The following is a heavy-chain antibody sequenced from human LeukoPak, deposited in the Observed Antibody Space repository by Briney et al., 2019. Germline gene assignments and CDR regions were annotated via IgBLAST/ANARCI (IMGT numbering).Heavy chain of an antibody. V-gene: IGHV1-18*01. Sequence: ASVKVSCKASGYTFTSYGISWVRQAPGQGLEWMGWISAYNGNTNYAQKLQGRVTMTTDTSTSTAYMEVRSLRSDGTAVYYCASGLERHYDSSGYYRRKKYYYYGMDVWGQGTTVTVSS. D-gene: IGHD3-22*01. J-gene: IGHJ6*02. CDR1: GYTFTSYG. CDR3: ASGLERHYDSSGYYRRKKYYYYGMDV. CDR2: ISAYNGNT.